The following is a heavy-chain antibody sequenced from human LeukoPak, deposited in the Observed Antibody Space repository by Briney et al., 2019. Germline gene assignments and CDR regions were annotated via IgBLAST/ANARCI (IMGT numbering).Heavy chain of an antibody. Sequence: TGGSLRLSCAASGFTFSSYGMHWVRQAPGKGLEWVAVIWYDGSNKYYADSVKGRFTISRDNSKNTLYLQMNSLRAEDTAVYYCARVVAAAGMRVGDSDYYGMDVWGQGTTVTVSS. V-gene: IGHV3-33*01. CDR3: ARVVAAAGMRVGDSDYYGMDV. D-gene: IGHD6-13*01. J-gene: IGHJ6*02. CDR2: IWYDGSNK. CDR1: GFTFSSYG.